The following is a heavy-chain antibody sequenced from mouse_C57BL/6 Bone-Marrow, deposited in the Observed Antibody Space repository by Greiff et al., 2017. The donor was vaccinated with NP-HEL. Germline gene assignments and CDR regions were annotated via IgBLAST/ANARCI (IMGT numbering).Heavy chain of an antibody. CDR3: AREGLIFTTVVATDY. V-gene: IGHV5-17*01. CDR2: ISSGSSTI. D-gene: IGHD1-1*01. J-gene: IGHJ2*01. Sequence: EVQLVESGGGLVKPGGSLKLSCAASGFTFSDYGMHWVRQAPEKGLEWVAYISSGSSTIYYADTVKGRFTISRDNAKNTLFLQMTSLRSEDTAMYYCAREGLIFTTVVATDYWGQGTTLTVSS. CDR1: GFTFSDYG.